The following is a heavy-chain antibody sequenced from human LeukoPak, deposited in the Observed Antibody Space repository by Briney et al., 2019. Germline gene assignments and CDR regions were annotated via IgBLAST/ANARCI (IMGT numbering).Heavy chain of an antibody. CDR1: GFTFSSYG. J-gene: IGHJ3*02. Sequence: GGSLRLSCAASGFTFSSYGMHWVRQAPGKGLEWVAVIWYDGSNKYYADSVKGRFTISRDNSKNTLYLQMNSLRAEDTAVYYCARDPLYDYVWGSYPSNAFDIWGQGTMVTVS. CDR2: IWYDGSNK. V-gene: IGHV3-33*01. D-gene: IGHD3-16*02. CDR3: ARDPLYDYVWGSYPSNAFDI.